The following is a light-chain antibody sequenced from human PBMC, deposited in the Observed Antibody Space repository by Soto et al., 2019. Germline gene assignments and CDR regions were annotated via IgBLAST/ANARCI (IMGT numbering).Light chain of an antibody. Sequence: DIQMTQSPSTLSASVGDRVTITCRASQSISSWLAWYQQKPGKAPKLLLYKASSLESGVPARFSGSGSGTEFTLPISSMQPDDFSTYYGPTFGQGTKVEIK. CDR2: KAS. V-gene: IGKV1-5*03. CDR1: QSISSW. J-gene: IGKJ1*01. CDR3: PT.